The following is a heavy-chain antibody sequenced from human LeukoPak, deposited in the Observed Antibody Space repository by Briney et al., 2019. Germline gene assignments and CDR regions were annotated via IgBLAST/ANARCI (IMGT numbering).Heavy chain of an antibody. V-gene: IGHV4-59*01. CDR2: IYYSGST. CDR1: GGSISSYY. CDR3: ARAMHDFWSGYPGDAFDI. J-gene: IGHJ3*02. Sequence: SETLSLTCTVSGGSISSYYWSWIRQPPGKGLEWIGYIYYSGSTNYNPSLKSRVTISVDTSKNQFSLKLSSVTAAGTAVYYCARAMHDFWSGYPGDAFDIWGQGTTVTVSS. D-gene: IGHD3-3*01.